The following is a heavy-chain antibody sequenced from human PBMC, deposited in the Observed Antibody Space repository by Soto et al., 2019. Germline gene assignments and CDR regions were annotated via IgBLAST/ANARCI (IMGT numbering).Heavy chain of an antibody. V-gene: IGHV3-74*01. CDR3: TRETFGAREY. J-gene: IGHJ4*02. Sequence: EVQLVESGGGLVQPGGSLRLSCRDSGFTFSGDWMHWVRQAPGKGLDWVSRIDPYDTGISYADSVKGRFTIFRDNAKSTLYLQMNSLRPEDKAVYYCTRETFGAREYWGQGTLVTVSS. D-gene: IGHD3-10*01. CDR2: IDPYDTGI. CDR1: GFTFSGDW.